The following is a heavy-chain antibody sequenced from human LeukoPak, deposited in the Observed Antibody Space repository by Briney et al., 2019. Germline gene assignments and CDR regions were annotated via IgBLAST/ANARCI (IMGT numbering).Heavy chain of an antibody. CDR1: GGSISGYNYY. J-gene: IGHJ5*02. Sequence: SETLSLTCTVSGGSISGYNYYWGWIRQPPGKGLEWIGSISYSGSTYYNPSLKSRVIISVDTSKNQFSLKVNSVTAADTAVYYCARLGYCSSTSCHLSWFDPWGRGTLVAVSS. V-gene: IGHV4-39*01. D-gene: IGHD2-2*01. CDR2: ISYSGST. CDR3: ARLGYCSSTSCHLSWFDP.